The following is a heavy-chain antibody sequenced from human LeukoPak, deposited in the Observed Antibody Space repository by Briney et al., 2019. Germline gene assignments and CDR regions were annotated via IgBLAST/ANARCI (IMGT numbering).Heavy chain of an antibody. J-gene: IGHJ4*02. V-gene: IGHV4-4*07. CDR2: IYTSGST. CDR3: ARGLVGATLDY. CDR1: GGSISTYY. Sequence: SETLSLTCTVSGGSISTYYWSWIRQPAGKGLEWIGRIYTSGSTNYNPSLRSRVTMSVDTSKNQFSLNLSSVTAADTAVYYCARGLVGATLDYWGQGTLVTVSS. D-gene: IGHD1-26*01.